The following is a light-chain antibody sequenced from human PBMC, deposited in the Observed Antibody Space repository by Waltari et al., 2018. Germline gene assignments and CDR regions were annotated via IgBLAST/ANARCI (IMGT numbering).Light chain of an antibody. CDR2: DVS. V-gene: IGLV2-14*03. CDR1: SSDVGGYDY. Sequence: QSALTQPASVSGSPGHSITISCTGPSSDVGGYDYVAWYQQHPGKAPKLMIYDVSNRPSGVSNRFSGSKSGNTASLTISGLQAEDEADYYCNSYTSSSTLVFGGGTKLTVL. CDR3: NSYTSSSTLV. J-gene: IGLJ2*01.